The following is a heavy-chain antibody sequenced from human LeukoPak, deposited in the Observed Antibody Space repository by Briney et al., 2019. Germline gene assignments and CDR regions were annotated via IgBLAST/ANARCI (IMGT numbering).Heavy chain of an antibody. V-gene: IGHV3-9*01. CDR2: ISWNSGNI. J-gene: IGHJ4*02. D-gene: IGHD1-26*01. Sequence: GGSLRLSCAASGFTFDDYAMHWVRQAPGKGLEWVSGISWNSGNIGYADSVKGRFTISRDSSKNTLYLQMNSLRAEDTAVYYCARDKEGPYSGSYGIIDYWGQGTLVTVSS. CDR1: GFTFDDYA. CDR3: ARDKEGPYSGSYGIIDY.